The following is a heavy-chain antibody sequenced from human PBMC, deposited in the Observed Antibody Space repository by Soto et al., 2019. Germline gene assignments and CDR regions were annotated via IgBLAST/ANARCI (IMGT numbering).Heavy chain of an antibody. D-gene: IGHD1-26*01. CDR1: GYSFASHW. V-gene: IGHV5-51*01. J-gene: IGHJ4*02. CDR3: ARYSGSYWYYLDF. CDR2: IYPGDSDT. Sequence: GESLKISCKGSGYSFASHWVAWVRQMPEKGLEWIGTIYPGDSDTKYSSAFRGHVTISADTSVSTAYLQWRSLEATDSAIYYCARYSGSYWYYLDFWGQGTLVTV.